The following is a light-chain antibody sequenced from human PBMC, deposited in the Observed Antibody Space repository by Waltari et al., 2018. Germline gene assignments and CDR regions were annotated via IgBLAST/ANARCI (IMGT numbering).Light chain of an antibody. V-gene: IGLV2-23*02. CDR2: EVV. J-gene: IGLJ2*01. CDR1: SSNVGSYDL. Sequence: QSALTQPASVSGSLGQSITISCTGSSSNVGSYDLVSWYQHHPGEAPKLLIYEVVKRPSGVSNRFSGSKSGNAASLTISGLQAEDEATYYCRSYANSSPRLVFGGGTELAVL. CDR3: RSYANSSPRLV.